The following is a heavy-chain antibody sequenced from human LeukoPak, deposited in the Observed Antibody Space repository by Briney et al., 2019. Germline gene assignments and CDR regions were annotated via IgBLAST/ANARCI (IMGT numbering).Heavy chain of an antibody. Sequence: GGSLRLSCAASGFTFSSYSMNWVRQAPGKGLEWVSAISGSGGSTYYADSVKGRFTISRDNSKNTLYLQMNSLGAEDTAVYYCAKDSGDGSGSYYWTPFDYWGQGTLVTVSS. D-gene: IGHD3-10*01. CDR2: ISGSGGST. CDR1: GFTFSSYS. CDR3: AKDSGDGSGSYYWTPFDY. V-gene: IGHV3-23*01. J-gene: IGHJ4*02.